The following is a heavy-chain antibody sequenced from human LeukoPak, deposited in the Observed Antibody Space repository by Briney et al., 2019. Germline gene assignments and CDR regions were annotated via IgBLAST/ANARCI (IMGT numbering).Heavy chain of an antibody. CDR1: GFTFSSYA. CDR3: AKDCSSTSCPTSDY. D-gene: IGHD2-2*01. Sequence: PGGSLRLSCAASGFTFSSYAMSWVRQAPGKGLEWVSAISGSGVSTYYADSVKGRFTISRDNSKNTLYLQMNSLRAEDTAVYYCAKDCSSTSCPTSDYWGQGTLVTVPS. CDR2: ISGSGVST. V-gene: IGHV3-23*01. J-gene: IGHJ4*02.